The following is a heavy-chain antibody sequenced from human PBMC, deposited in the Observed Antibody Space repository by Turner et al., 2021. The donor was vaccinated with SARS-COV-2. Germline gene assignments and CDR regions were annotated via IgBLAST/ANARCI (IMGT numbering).Heavy chain of an antibody. Sequence: EVQLVESGGGLVQPGGSLRLSCAASGFTFSSYEMNWVRQAPGKGLGWVSYISRSGTTIYYADSVKGRFTISRDNAKNSLYLQMNSLRAEDTAVYYCARGGITALGYYFDYWGQGTLVTVSS. CDR2: ISRSGTTI. V-gene: IGHV3-48*03. CDR3: ARGGITALGYYFDY. CDR1: GFTFSSYE. D-gene: IGHD6-13*01. J-gene: IGHJ4*02.